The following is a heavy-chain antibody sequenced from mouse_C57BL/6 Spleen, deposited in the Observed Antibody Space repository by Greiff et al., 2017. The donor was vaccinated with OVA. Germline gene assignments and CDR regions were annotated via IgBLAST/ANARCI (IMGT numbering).Heavy chain of an antibody. Sequence: EVQLQESGEGLVKPGGSLKLSCAASGFTFSSSAMSWVRQTPEKRLEWVAYISSGGDYIYYADTVKGRFTISRDNARNNLYLQMRSLKSEDTAMYYCTRGGDCDGAYWGQGTLVTVSA. CDR1: GFTFSSSA. CDR2: ISSGGDYI. CDR3: TRGGDCDGAY. J-gene: IGHJ3*01. V-gene: IGHV5-9-1*02.